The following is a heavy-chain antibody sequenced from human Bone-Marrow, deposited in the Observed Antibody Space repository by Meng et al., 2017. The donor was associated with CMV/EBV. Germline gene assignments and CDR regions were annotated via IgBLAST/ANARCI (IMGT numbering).Heavy chain of an antibody. CDR2: TRNRANSYTT. CDR3: ARVRDSGAHYGPWFEP. V-gene: IGHV3-72*01. CDR1: GFIFSDYY. D-gene: IGHD4-17*01. J-gene: IGHJ5*02. Sequence: GGSLRLSCAASGFIFSDYYFDWVRQAPGKGLEWVGRTRNRANSYTTEYAAPVKGRFTFSRDDSKHSPYLQRNSPGTEDAAGYYCARVRDSGAHYGPWFEPGGQGHLVYVSS.